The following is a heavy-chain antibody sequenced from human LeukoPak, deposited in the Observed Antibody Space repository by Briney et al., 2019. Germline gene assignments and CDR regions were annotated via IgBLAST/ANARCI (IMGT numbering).Heavy chain of an antibody. CDR1: GGSFSGYY. V-gene: IGHV4-34*01. CDR2: INHSGST. Sequence: SETLSLTCAVYGGSFSGYYWSWIRQPPGKGLEWVGEINHSGSTNYNPSLKSRVTISVDTSKNQFSLKLSSVTAADTAVYYCARGRQNYYDSSGSGSAFDIWGQGTMVTVSS. CDR3: ARGRQNYYDSSGSGSAFDI. J-gene: IGHJ3*02. D-gene: IGHD3-22*01.